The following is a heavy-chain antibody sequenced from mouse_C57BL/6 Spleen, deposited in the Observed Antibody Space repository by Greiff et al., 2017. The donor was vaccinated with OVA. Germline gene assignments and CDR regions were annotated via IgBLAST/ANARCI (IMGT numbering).Heavy chain of an antibody. Sequence: EVKLMESGPGLVKPSQSLSLTCSVTGYSITSGYYWNWIRQFPGNKLEWMGYISYDGSNNYNPSLKNRISITRDTSKNQFFLKLNSVTTEDTATYYCARGNYYGSGGDYFDYWGQGTTLTVSS. CDR2: ISYDGSN. V-gene: IGHV3-6*01. CDR3: ARGNYYGSGGDYFDY. J-gene: IGHJ2*01. D-gene: IGHD1-1*01. CDR1: GYSITSGYY.